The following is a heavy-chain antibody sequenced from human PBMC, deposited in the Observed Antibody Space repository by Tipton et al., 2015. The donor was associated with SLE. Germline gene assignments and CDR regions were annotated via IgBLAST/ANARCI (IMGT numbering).Heavy chain of an antibody. D-gene: IGHD4-17*01. Sequence: TLSLTCTVSGGSISFDYCSWIRQSAGRGLEWIGRIYSSGDRDYNPSLRSRVTMSIDASQNRVSLRLKSVSAADTAVYYCARGSDGEYVRYFDVWGHGTLVTVSS. J-gene: IGHJ2*01. CDR2: IYSSGDR. CDR3: ARGSDGEYVRYFDV. V-gene: IGHV4-4*07. CDR1: GGSISFDY.